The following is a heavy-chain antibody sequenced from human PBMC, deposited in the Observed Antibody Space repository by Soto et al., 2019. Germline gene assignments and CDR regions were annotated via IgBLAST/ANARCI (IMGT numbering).Heavy chain of an antibody. CDR3: TRLISAAQDY. V-gene: IGHV3-73*01. J-gene: IGHJ4*02. CDR2: IRDRAYNYAT. CDR1: GFVFKDSS. Sequence: EVLLVESGGGLVQPGGSLKLSCEASGFVFKDSSIHWVRQASGKGLEWVGRIRDRAYNYATAYAASVKGRFTISRDDSNNKAYLQMDSLKTEDTAIYYCTRLISAAQDYLVQGTLVTVSS. D-gene: IGHD3-10*01.